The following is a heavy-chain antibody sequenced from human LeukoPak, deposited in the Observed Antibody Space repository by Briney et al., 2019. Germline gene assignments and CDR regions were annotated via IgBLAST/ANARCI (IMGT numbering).Heavy chain of an antibody. J-gene: IGHJ4*02. Sequence: PSETLSLTCTVSGGSISRYYWSWIRQSPGKGLEWIGYIYYSGSINYNPSLKSRLTISIDTSKNQFSLTLSSVTAADTAVYYCARAYFDSSGYYYDYWGQGTLVTVSS. V-gene: IGHV4-59*01. CDR2: IYYSGSI. CDR1: GGSISRYY. CDR3: ARAYFDSSGYYYDY. D-gene: IGHD3-22*01.